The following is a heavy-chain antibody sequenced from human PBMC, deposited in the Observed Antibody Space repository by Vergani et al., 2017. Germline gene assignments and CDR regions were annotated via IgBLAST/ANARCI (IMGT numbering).Heavy chain of an antibody. J-gene: IGHJ4*02. CDR2: IDPSDSYT. CDR3: ATSHYDSSCDYFY. CDR1: GYSFTSYW. V-gene: IGHV5-10-1*03. Sequence: EVQLVQSGAEVKKPGESLRISCKGSGYSFTSYWITWVRQMPGKGLEWMGRIDPSDSYTNYSPSFQGHVTIASDKSISTAYLQWSSLKASDTAMYYCATSHYDSSCDYFYWGQGTLVTVSS. D-gene: IGHD3-22*01.